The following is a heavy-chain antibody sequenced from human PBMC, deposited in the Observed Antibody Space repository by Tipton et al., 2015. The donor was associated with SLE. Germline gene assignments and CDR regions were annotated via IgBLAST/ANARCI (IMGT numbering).Heavy chain of an antibody. V-gene: IGHV1-2*02. D-gene: IGHD6-19*01. CDR2: INPNSGGT. CDR3: ARAQWLVLANFDY. Sequence: QVQLVQSGAEVRQPGASVKVSCTASGYTFTGHHMHWVRQAPGQGVEWMGWINPNSGGTNYAQKFQGRVTLTRDTSISTAYMELSRLRSDDTAVYYCARAQWLVLANFDYWGQGTLVTVSS. J-gene: IGHJ4*02. CDR1: GYTFTGHH.